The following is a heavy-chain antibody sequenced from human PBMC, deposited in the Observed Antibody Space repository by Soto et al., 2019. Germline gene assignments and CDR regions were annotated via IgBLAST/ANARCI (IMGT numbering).Heavy chain of an antibody. CDR2: INGGTGQT. Sequence: ASVKVSCKASGYTFSTYAMHWVRQAPGQSLEWMGWINGGTGQTRYSQRFQDRVTITRDTPASTANMELTSLTSEDTAVYYCARGKGMEENYYYYGLDIWGQGTTVTVSS. CDR1: GYTFSTYA. CDR3: ARGKGMEENYYYYGLDI. J-gene: IGHJ6*02. V-gene: IGHV1-3*01. D-gene: IGHD1-1*01.